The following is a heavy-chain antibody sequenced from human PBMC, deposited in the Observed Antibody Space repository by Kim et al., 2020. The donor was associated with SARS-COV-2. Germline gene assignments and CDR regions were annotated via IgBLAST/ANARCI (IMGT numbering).Heavy chain of an antibody. Sequence: GESLKISCKGSGYSFTSYWIGWVRQMPGKGLEWMGIIYPGDSDTRYSPSFQGQVTISADKSISTAYLQWSSLKASDTAMYYCARYIAAAGIPPDAFDIWGQGTMVTVSS. CDR3: ARYIAAAGIPPDAFDI. V-gene: IGHV5-51*01. J-gene: IGHJ3*02. D-gene: IGHD6-13*01. CDR1: GYSFTSYW. CDR2: IYPGDSDT.